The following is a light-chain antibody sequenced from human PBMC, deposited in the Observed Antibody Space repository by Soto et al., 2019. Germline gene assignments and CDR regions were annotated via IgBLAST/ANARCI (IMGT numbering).Light chain of an antibody. CDR3: QSYDTNLSGSYV. J-gene: IGLJ1*01. Sequence: QSVLTQPPSVSGAPGQRVTISCTGSSSNIGAGYDVHWYQQLPGTAPKLLIYETTNRPSGVPDRLSGSKSGTSASLAITGLQAEDEGDYYCQSYDTNLSGSYVFGTGTKLTVL. CDR2: ETT. V-gene: IGLV1-40*01. CDR1: SSNIGAGYD.